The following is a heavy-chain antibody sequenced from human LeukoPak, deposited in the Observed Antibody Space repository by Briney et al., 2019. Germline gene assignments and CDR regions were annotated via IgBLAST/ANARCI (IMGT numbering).Heavy chain of an antibody. V-gene: IGHV3-73*01. D-gene: IGHD3/OR15-3a*01. CDR3: AKRGVVIRVILVGFHKEAYYFES. CDR1: GFTFSGSA. J-gene: IGHJ4*02. CDR2: IRSKANSYAT. Sequence: GGSLRLSCAASGFTFSGSAMHWVRQASGKGLEWVGRIRSKANSYATAYAASVKGRFTISRDDSKNTAYLQMNSLKTEDTAVYFCAKRGVVIRVILVGFHKEAYYFESWGQGALVTVSS.